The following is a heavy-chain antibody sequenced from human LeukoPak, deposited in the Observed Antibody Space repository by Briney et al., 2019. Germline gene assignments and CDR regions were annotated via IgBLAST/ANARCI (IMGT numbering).Heavy chain of an antibody. CDR2: ISAYNGNT. Sequence: GASVKVSCKASGYTFTSYGISWVRQAPGQGLEWMGWISAYNGNTNYAQKLQGRVTMTTDTSTSTAYMELRSLRSDDTAVYYCARDPGFDVVVPAAMNYYYYYGMDVWGKGTTATVSS. V-gene: IGHV1-18*01. D-gene: IGHD2-2*01. CDR1: GYTFTSYG. J-gene: IGHJ6*04. CDR3: ARDPGFDVVVPAAMNYYYYYGMDV.